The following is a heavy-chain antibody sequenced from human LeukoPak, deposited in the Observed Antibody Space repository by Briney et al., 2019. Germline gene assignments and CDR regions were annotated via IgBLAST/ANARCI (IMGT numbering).Heavy chain of an antibody. J-gene: IGHJ2*01. V-gene: IGHV3-21*01. CDR2: ISSSSSYI. CDR1: GFTFSSYS. D-gene: IGHD2-21*02. CDR3: ARGVVVVTASWYFDL. Sequence: PGGSLRLSCAASGFTFSSYSMNRVRQAPGKGLEWVSSISSSSSYIYYADSVKGRFTISRDNAKNSLYLQMNSLRAEDTAVYYCARGVVVVTASWYFDLWGRGTLVTVSS.